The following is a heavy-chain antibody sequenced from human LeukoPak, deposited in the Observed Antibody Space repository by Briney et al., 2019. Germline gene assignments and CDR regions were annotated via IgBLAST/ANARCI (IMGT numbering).Heavy chain of an antibody. CDR2: VSGGGNNI. J-gene: IGHJ4*02. D-gene: IGHD3-22*01. V-gene: IGHV3-23*01. CDR1: GFTFSSYD. CDR3: AKGEYYDSSGYFDY. Sequence: PGGSLRLSCAASGFTFSSYDMSWVRQAPGKGLEWVSVVSGGGNNIYYADSVKGRFTISRDNSKNTLYLQMNSLRAEDTAVYYCAKGEYYDSSGYFDYWGQGTLVTVSS.